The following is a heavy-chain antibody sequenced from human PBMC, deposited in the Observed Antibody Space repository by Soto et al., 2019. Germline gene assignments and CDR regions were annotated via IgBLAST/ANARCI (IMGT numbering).Heavy chain of an antibody. J-gene: IGHJ3*02. CDR1: GYTFTSYD. V-gene: IGHV1-8*01. Sequence: ASVKVSCKASGYTFTSYDINWVRQATGQGLEWMGWMNPNSGNTGYAQKFQGRVTMTRNTSISTAYMELSSLRSEDTAVYYCARVVHGGTKGVCYNDAFDIWGQGTMVTVSS. CDR3: ARVVHGGTKGVCYNDAFDI. D-gene: IGHD2-8*01. CDR2: MNPNSGNT.